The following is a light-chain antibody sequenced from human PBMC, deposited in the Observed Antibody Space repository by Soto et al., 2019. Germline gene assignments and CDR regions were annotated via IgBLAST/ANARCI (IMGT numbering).Light chain of an antibody. CDR2: EVS. V-gene: IGLV2-8*01. J-gene: IGLJ2*01. Sequence: QSALNQPPSASGSPGQSVTISCTGTSSDVGGYNYVSWYQQHPGKAPKLMIYEVSKRPSGVPDRFSGSQSGNTASLTVSGLQAEDEADYYCSSYAGSNNLLFGGGTKVTVL. CDR3: SSYAGSNNLL. CDR1: SSDVGGYNY.